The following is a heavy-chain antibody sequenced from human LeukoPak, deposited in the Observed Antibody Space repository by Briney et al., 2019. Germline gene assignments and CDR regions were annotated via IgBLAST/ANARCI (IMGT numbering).Heavy chain of an antibody. CDR1: GFTVSSKY. J-gene: IGHJ4*02. CDR2: IFNGGST. Sequence: QPGGSLRLSCAASGFTVSSKYMSWVRQAPGKGLEWVSVIFNGGSTYYADSVKGRFTISTDNSKNMLYLQMNSLRAEDTAVYYRARGLFASGSYYNFFDYWAQGTLVTVSS. D-gene: IGHD3-10*01. CDR3: ARGLFASGSYYNFFDY. V-gene: IGHV3-66*01.